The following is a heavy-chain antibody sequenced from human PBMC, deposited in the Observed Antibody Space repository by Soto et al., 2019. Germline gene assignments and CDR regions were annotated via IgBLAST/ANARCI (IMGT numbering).Heavy chain of an antibody. CDR1: GYTFTTYE. Sequence: QVQLVQSGAEVKKPGASVKVSCKASGYTFTTYEINWVRQATGQGLEWMGWMNPNSGNTAYAQKFRDRVTMTRNTSISTAYMELGSLTSEDTAVYYCARNYSGSGSGMEVWGQGTTVTVSS. CDR3: ARNYSGSGSGMEV. J-gene: IGHJ6*02. D-gene: IGHD6-13*01. V-gene: IGHV1-8*01. CDR2: MNPNSGNT.